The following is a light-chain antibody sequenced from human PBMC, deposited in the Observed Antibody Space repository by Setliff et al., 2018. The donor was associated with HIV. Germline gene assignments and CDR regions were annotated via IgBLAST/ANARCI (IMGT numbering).Light chain of an antibody. CDR1: SSDVGGFIR. Sequence: QSVLTQPPSVSGSLGQSVTISCTGTSSDVGGFIRVSWYQQPPRTAPKLMIYDVNNRPSGVPDRFSGSKSGNTASLTISRLQAEDEADYYCSSYTSTNTWVFGTGTK. CDR3: SSYTSTNTWV. CDR2: DVN. J-gene: IGLJ1*01. V-gene: IGLV2-18*02.